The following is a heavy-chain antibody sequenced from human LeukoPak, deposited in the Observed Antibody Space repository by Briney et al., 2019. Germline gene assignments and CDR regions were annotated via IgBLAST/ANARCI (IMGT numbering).Heavy chain of an antibody. CDR1: GFNFGSYS. CDR3: ARKSASGIYPLDY. D-gene: IGHD3-10*01. CDR2: ISADSATT. Sequence: GGSLRLSCAASGFNFGSYSMTWVRQAPGKGLEWVSVISADSATTFYADSVKGRFTISRDNAKNTVFLQMSSLRAEDTALYYCARKSASGIYPLDYWGQGTLVTVSS. V-gene: IGHV3-23*01. J-gene: IGHJ4*02.